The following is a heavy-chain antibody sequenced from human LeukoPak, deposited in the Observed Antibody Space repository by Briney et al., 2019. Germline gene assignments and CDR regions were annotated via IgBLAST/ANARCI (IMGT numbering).Heavy chain of an antibody. CDR3: AKKATFYYDSSGYYFDY. CDR2: ISGSGGST. CDR1: GFTFSNYA. D-gene: IGHD3-22*01. V-gene: IGHV3-23*01. J-gene: IGHJ4*02. Sequence: GGSLRLSCEASGFTFSNYAMNWVRQAPGKGLEWVSSISGSGGSTYYADSVKGRFTISRDNSKNTLYLQMNSLRAEDTAVYYCAKKATFYYDSSGYYFDYWGQGTLVTVSS.